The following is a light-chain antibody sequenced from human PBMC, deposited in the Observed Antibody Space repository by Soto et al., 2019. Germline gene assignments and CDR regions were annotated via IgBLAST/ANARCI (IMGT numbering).Light chain of an antibody. CDR1: QSVSSN. CDR2: GAS. J-gene: IGKJ2*01. V-gene: IGKV3-15*01. CDR3: HQYDDGPYT. Sequence: ETVMTQSPATLSVSPGERATLPCRASQSVSSNVAWYQQIPGQTPRLLIYGASTRATGIPVRFSGSGSGTEFTLTISSLQSEDFAVYYCHQYDDGPYTFGQGTKVEI.